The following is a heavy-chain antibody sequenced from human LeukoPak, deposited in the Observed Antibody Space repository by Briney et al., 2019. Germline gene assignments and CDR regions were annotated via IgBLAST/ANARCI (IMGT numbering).Heavy chain of an antibody. CDR3: GPAPAANYYGMDV. CDR2: ISGSGGST. J-gene: IGHJ6*02. CDR1: GFTFSSYA. V-gene: IGHV3-23*01. D-gene: IGHD6-13*01. Sequence: GSLRLSCAASGFTFSSYAMSWVRQAPGKGLEWVSAISGSGGSTYYADSVKGRFTISRDNSKNTLYLQMNSLRAEDTAVFYCGPAPAANYYGMDVWGQGTTVTVSS.